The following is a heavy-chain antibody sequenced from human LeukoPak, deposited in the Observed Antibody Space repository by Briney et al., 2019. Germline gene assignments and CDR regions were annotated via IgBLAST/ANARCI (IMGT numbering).Heavy chain of an antibody. Sequence: ASVKVSCKASGYTFTGYYMHWVRQAPGQGLEWMGGINPNSGGTNYAQKFQGWVTLTRDTSISTAYMELSRLRSDDTAVYYCARGYDYVWGSSEFDYWGQGTLVTVSS. V-gene: IGHV1-2*04. J-gene: IGHJ4*02. CDR3: ARGYDYVWGSSEFDY. D-gene: IGHD3-16*01. CDR1: GYTFTGYY. CDR2: INPNSGGT.